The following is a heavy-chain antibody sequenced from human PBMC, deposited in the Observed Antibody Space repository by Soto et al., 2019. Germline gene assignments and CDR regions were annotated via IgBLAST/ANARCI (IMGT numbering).Heavy chain of an antibody. CDR1: GFTFSNYA. D-gene: IGHD1-26*01. CDR2: ISGSGGST. V-gene: IGHV3-23*01. CDR3: ATYSGNYERYGVYYGMDV. J-gene: IGHJ6*02. Sequence: PGGSLRLSCAASGFTFSNYAISWVRQAPGKGLEWVSSISGSGGSTYYADSVKGRFTISRDNSKTTLYLQMNSLRAEDTAVYYCATYSGNYERYGVYYGMDVWGQGTTVTVSS.